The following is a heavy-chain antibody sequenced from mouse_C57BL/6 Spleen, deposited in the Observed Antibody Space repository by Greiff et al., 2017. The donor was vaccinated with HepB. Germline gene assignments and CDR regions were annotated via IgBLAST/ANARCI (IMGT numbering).Heavy chain of an antibody. CDR3: ARGAMGYAMDY. D-gene: IGHD1-1*02. CDR1: GFTFSDYG. J-gene: IGHJ4*01. Sequence: EVKLQESGGGLVKPGGSLKLSCAASGFTFSDYGMHWVRQAPEKGLEWVAYISSGSSTIYYADTVKGRFTISRDNAKNTLFLQMTSLRSEDTAMYYCARGAMGYAMDYWGQGTSVTVSS. CDR2: ISSGSSTI. V-gene: IGHV5-17*01.